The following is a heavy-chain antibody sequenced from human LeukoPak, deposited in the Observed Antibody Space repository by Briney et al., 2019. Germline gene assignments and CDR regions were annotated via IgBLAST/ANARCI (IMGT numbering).Heavy chain of an antibody. V-gene: IGHV1-2*02. J-gene: IGHJ6*02. CDR2: INPNTGGT. D-gene: IGHD4-17*01. Sequence: GASVKVSCKASGYTFTGYYMHWVRQAPGQGLEWMGWINPNTGGTNYAQKFQGRVSMTRDTSISTAYMELSRLRSDDTAVYYCARGPYGDYEDNYYYGLDVWGQGTTVTVSS. CDR3: ARGPYGDYEDNYYYGLDV. CDR1: GYTFTGYY.